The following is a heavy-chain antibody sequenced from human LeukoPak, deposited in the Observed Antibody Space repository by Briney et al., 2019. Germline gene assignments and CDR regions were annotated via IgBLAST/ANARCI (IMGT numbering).Heavy chain of an antibody. CDR3: ARGIIYDRRSYYYYGVDV. J-gene: IGHJ6*02. CDR2: ISDSGGST. CDR1: GFPFSSYA. V-gene: IGHV3-64*04. Sequence: QPGGSLRLSCSASGFPFSSYAMHWVRQAPGKGLEYVSAISDSGGSTYYADSAKGRFTISRDNSKSTLYLQMNSLRAEDTAVYYCARGIIYDRRSYYYYGVDVWGQGTTVTVSS. D-gene: IGHD5/OR15-5a*01.